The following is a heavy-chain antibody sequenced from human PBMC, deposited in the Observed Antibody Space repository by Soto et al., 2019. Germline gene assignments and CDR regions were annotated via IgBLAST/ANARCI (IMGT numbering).Heavy chain of an antibody. CDR3: ARKPNRGYDSRYLNRGYSSGCFDY. Sequence: QVQLVQSGAEVKKPGSSVKVSCKASGGTFSSYAISWVRQAPGQGLEWMGGIIPIFGTANYAQKFQGRVTITAAESTRSAYMELCSLRSEDTAVYYCARKPNRGYDSRYLNRGYSSGCFDYWGQGTLVTVSS. CDR1: GGTFSSYA. V-gene: IGHV1-69*01. J-gene: IGHJ4*02. D-gene: IGHD6-19*01. CDR2: IIPIFGTA.